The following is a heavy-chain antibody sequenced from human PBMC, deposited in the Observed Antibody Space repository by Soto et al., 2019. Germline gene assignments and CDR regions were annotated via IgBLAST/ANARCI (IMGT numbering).Heavy chain of an antibody. Sequence: EASVKVSCKVSGYTLTELSMHWVRQAPGKGLEWMGGFDPEDGETIYAQKFQGRVTMTEDTSTDTAYMELSSLRSEDTAVYYCATALDYPRLFDYWGQGTLVTVSS. D-gene: IGHD4-17*01. CDR2: FDPEDGET. CDR1: GYTLTELS. CDR3: ATALDYPRLFDY. V-gene: IGHV1-24*01. J-gene: IGHJ4*02.